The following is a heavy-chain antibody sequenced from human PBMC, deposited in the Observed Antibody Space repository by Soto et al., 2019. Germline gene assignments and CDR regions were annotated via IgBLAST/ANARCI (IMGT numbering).Heavy chain of an antibody. D-gene: IGHD2-15*01. J-gene: IGHJ4*02. CDR3: ARVGLVVVGAATLPLDY. CDR2: ISSDSTYI. V-gene: IGHV3-21*01. CDR1: GFTFCSHS. Sequence: EVQLVESGGGLVKPGGSLRLSCADSGFTFCSHSMCWVRQAPGKALEWVSSISSDSTYIFYADSVKGRFAISRDNAKDSLYVQMDSLRAEDTAVSYCARVGLVVVGAATLPLDYWGQGTLVTVAS.